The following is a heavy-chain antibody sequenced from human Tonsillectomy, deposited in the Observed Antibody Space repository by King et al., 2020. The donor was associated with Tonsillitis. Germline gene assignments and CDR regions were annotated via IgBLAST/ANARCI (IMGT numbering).Heavy chain of an antibody. CDR3: ARVSTHQWLVYGDV. J-gene: IGHJ6*02. V-gene: IGHV4-4*07. CDR2: ISASGST. D-gene: IGHD6-19*01. Sequence: VQLQESGPGLVKPSETLSLTCTVSGGSISNYYWTWIRQPAGEGLEWIGRISASGSTNYSPSLRSRVTMSIDTSKNQFSLKLSSVTAADTAVYYCARVSTHQWLVYGDVWGQGTTVAVSS. CDR1: GGSISNYY.